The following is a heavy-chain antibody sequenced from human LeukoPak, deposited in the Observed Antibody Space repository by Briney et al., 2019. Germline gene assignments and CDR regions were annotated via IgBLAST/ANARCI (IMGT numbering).Heavy chain of an antibody. CDR2: IASGSNTI. D-gene: IGHD1-1*01. CDR3: AKDRTGTTYYFDY. V-gene: IGHV3-21*01. J-gene: IGHJ4*02. CDR1: GFTFSSYG. Sequence: NPGGSLRLSCAASGFTFSSYGMNWVRQAPGKGLEWVSSIASGSNTINYADSVKGRLTVSRDNAKNSLYLQMNSLRAEDTAVYYCAKDRTGTTYYFDYWGQGTLVTVSS.